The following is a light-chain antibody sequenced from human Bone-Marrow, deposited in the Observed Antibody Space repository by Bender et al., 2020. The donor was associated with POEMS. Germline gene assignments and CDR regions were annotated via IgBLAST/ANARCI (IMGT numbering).Light chain of an antibody. CDR2: DSN. CDR3: SSYSSISTYV. J-gene: IGLJ1*01. V-gene: IGLV1-51*01. Sequence: QSVLTQPPSVSAAPGQKVTISCSGSSSNIGNNYVSWYQQLPGAAPKLLIYDSNKRPSGIPDRFSGSKSGNTASLTISGLQAEDEADYVCSSYSSISTYVFGSGTKVTVL. CDR1: SSNIGNNY.